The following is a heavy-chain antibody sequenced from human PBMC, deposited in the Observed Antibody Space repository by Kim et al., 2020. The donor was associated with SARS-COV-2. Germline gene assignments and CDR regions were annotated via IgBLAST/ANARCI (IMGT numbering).Heavy chain of an antibody. CDR2: IIPIFGTA. CDR1: GGTFSSYA. J-gene: IGHJ3*02. V-gene: IGHV1-69*13. CDR3: ARARWVQRPSDAVDI. Sequence: SVKVSCKASGGTFSSYAISWVRQAPGQGLEWMGGIIPIFGTANYAQKFQGRVTITADESTSTAYMELSSLRSEDTAVYYCARARWVQRPSDAVDIWGQGTMVTVSS.